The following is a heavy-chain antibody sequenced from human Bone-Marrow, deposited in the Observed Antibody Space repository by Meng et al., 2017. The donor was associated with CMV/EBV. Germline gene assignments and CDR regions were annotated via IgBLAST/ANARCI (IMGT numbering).Heavy chain of an antibody. J-gene: IGHJ6*01. Sequence: SQTLSLTCAIFGDSVSSNSPAWNWIRQSPSRGLEWLGRTYYKSIWYTDYAVSVRSRIAINADTSGNQFSLQLRYVTPADTAVYYCARDNKALDSSRWYVHYYYGIAVWGQGPTVTGSS. CDR2: TYYKSIWYT. CDR1: GDSVSSNSPA. D-gene: IGHD6-19*01. V-gene: IGHV6-1*01. CDR3: ARDNKALDSSRWYVHYYYGIAV.